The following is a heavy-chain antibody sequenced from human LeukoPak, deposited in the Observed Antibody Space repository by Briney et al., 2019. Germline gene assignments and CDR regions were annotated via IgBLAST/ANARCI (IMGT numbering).Heavy chain of an antibody. J-gene: IGHJ4*02. CDR2: MYNSGST. V-gene: IGHV4-61*05. CDR3: ARGIESYGDYGY. CDR1: GGSISSSSYY. D-gene: IGHD4-17*01. Sequence: KPSETLSLTCTVSGGSISSSSYYWGWIRQPPGKGLEWIAYMYNSGSTNYNPSLKSRVTISIDTSKNQFSLKLSSLTAADTAIYYCARGIESYGDYGYWGQGILVTVSS.